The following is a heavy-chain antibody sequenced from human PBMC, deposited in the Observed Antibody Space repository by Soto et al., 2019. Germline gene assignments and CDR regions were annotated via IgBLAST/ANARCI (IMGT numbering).Heavy chain of an antibody. CDR2: IGRKAKNYAT. Sequence: EVHLVQSGGGLVQPGGSLKLSCAASGFIFSGSAMHWVRQASGKGLEWVGRIGRKAKNYATEYGASVEGRFTISRDDSKNTTFLLMNSLKSEDTAVYFCVSQWLVVSPVDHWGQGTLVTVSS. CDR3: VSQWLVVSPVDH. J-gene: IGHJ4*02. V-gene: IGHV3-73*02. CDR1: GFIFSGSA. D-gene: IGHD6-19*01.